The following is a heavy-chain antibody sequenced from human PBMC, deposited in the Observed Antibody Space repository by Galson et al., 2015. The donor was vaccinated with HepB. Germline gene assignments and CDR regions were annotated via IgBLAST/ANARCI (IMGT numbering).Heavy chain of an antibody. CDR2: ISANSGNT. D-gene: IGHD4/OR15-4a*01. V-gene: IGHV1-18*04. CDR3: ARDRDYRFDY. J-gene: IGHJ4*02. CDR1: GYTFTTNG. Sequence: SVKVSCKASGYTFTTNGISWVRQAPGQGLEWMGWISANSGNTKYAQNLQGRVTLTRDTSTSTAYLELKSLRSDDTAAYYCARDRDYRFDYWGQGTLVTVSS.